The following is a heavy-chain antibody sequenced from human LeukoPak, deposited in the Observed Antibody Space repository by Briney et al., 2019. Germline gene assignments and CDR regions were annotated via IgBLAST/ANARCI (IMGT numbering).Heavy chain of an antibody. D-gene: IGHD6-13*01. Sequence: GGSLRLSCAASGFTFSNYWMHWVRQAPGKGPVWVSRTDSDGSGRSYADSVKGRFTISRDNAKNTLFLQMNSLRAEDTAVYYCARDSIAAAGDFDYWGQGTLVTVSS. CDR2: TDSDGSGR. CDR3: ARDSIAAAGDFDY. CDR1: GFTFSNYW. J-gene: IGHJ4*02. V-gene: IGHV3-74*01.